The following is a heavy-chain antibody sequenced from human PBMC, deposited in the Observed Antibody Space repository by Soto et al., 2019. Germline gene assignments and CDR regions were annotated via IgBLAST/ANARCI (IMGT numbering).Heavy chain of an antibody. Sequence: QVQLVQSGAEVKKPGASVKVSCKASGYTFTNYGISWVRQAPGQGLEWMGWISANNGNTNYEQKLQGRVTMTTDTATSTAYRALRSLRSDDTAVYYCARDRGSYALDYWGQGTLVTVSS. CDR2: ISANNGNT. V-gene: IGHV1-18*01. D-gene: IGHD1-26*01. CDR3: ARDRGSYALDY. J-gene: IGHJ4*02. CDR1: GYTFTNYG.